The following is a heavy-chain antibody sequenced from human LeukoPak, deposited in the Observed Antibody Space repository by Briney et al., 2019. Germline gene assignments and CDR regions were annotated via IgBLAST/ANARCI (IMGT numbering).Heavy chain of an antibody. D-gene: IGHD6-13*01. CDR2: ISYDGSNK. Sequence: GGSLRLSCAASGFTFSSYGMHWVRQAPGKGLEWVAVISYDGSNKYYADSVKGRFTISRDNSKNTLYLQMNSLRAEDTAVYYCAKDRHEYSSSSPFDYWGQGTLVTVSS. CDR1: GFTFSSYG. CDR3: AKDRHEYSSSSPFDY. J-gene: IGHJ4*02. V-gene: IGHV3-30*18.